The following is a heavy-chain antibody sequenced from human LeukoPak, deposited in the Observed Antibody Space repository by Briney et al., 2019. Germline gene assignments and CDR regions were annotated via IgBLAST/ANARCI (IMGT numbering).Heavy chain of an antibody. CDR1: GFTFSNVW. J-gene: IGHJ4*02. CDR3: ARPLSVSGSYYGGY. V-gene: IGHV3-21*01. Sequence: PGGSLRLSCAASGFTFSNVWISWVRQAPGKGLEWVSSISSSSSYIYYADSVKGRFTISRDNAKNSLYLQMNSLRAEDTAVYYCARPLSVSGSYYGGYWGQGTLVTVSS. D-gene: IGHD1-26*01. CDR2: ISSSSSYI.